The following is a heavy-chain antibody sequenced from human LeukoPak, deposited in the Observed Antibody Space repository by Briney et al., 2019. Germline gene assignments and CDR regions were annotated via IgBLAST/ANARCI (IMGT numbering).Heavy chain of an antibody. CDR1: GGSISSNSYY. D-gene: IGHD5-24*01. Sequence: SETLSLTCTVSGGSISSNSYYWSWIRQPPGKGLEWIGYIYYSGSTNYNPSLKSRVTISVDTSKNQFSLKLSSVTAADTAVYYCARGEMATNPDLYYFDYWGQGTLVTVSS. CDR3: ARGEMATNPDLYYFDY. CDR2: IYYSGST. J-gene: IGHJ4*02. V-gene: IGHV4-61*01.